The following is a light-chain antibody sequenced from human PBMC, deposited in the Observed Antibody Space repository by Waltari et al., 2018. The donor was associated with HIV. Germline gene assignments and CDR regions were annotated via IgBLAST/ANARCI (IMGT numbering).Light chain of an antibody. V-gene: IGLV2-8*01. CDR1: NSDIGYY. CDR3: AAYAGNNIVI. Sequence: QSALTQPPSASGSPGQSVTVSCTGTNSDIGYYVPWYKQHPGKAPKLLIYDVNKRPSGVPDRFSASKSGATASLTVSGLLAEDEADYYCAAYAGNNIVIFGGGTKVTV. J-gene: IGLJ2*01. CDR2: DVN.